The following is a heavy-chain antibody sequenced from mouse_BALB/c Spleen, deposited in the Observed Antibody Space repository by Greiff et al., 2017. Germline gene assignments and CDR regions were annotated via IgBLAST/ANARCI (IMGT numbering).Heavy chain of an antibody. J-gene: IGHJ3*01. CDR1: GFTFSSYA. V-gene: IGHV5-9-3*01. Sequence: EVLLVESGGGLVKPGGSLKLSCAASGFTFSSYAMSWVRQTPEKRLEWVATISSGGSYTYYPDSVKGRFTISRDNAKNTLYLQMSSLRSEDTAMYYCARQTADWGQGTLVTVSA. CDR2: ISSGGSYT. CDR3: ARQTAD.